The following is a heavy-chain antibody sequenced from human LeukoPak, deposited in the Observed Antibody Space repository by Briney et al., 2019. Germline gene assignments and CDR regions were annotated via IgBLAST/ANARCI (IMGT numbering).Heavy chain of an antibody. CDR3: ARGGYSYGPDAFDI. CDR2: ISYDGSNK. Sequence: GGSLRLSCAASGFTFSSYAMHWVRQAPGKGLEWVAVISYDGSNKYYADSVKGRFTISRDNSKNTLYLQMNSLRAENTAVYYCARGGYSYGPDAFDIWGQGTMVTVSS. CDR1: GFTFSSYA. V-gene: IGHV3-30-3*01. D-gene: IGHD5-18*01. J-gene: IGHJ3*02.